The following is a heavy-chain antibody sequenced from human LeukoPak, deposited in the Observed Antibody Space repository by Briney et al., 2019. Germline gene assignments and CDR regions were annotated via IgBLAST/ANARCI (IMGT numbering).Heavy chain of an antibody. CDR1: GGSISSNY. CDR3: ARSVGERGSGSYYVDY. D-gene: IGHD3-10*01. Sequence: PSETLSLTCTVSGGSISSNYWSWIRQPPGKGLEWIGYIYYTGSTNYNPSLKSRVTISVDTPKNQFSLKLSSVTAADTAVYYCARSVGERGSGSYYVDYWGQGTLVTVSS. CDR2: IYYTGST. J-gene: IGHJ4*02. V-gene: IGHV4-59*01.